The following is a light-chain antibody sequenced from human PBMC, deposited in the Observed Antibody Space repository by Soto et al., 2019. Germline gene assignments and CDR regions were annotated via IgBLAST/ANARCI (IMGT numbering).Light chain of an antibody. CDR3: CSYAGSSTVV. Sequence: QSVLTQPASVSGSPGQSITISCTGTSSDVGSYNLVSWYQQHPGKAPKLMIYEGSKRPSGVSNRFSGSKSGNTASLTISWLQAEDESYYYCCSYAGSSTVVFGGGTKLTVL. V-gene: IGLV2-23*03. CDR1: SSDVGSYNL. CDR2: EGS. J-gene: IGLJ2*01.